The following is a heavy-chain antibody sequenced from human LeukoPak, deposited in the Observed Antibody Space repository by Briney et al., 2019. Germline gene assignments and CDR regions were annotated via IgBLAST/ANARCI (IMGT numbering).Heavy chain of an antibody. CDR1: GGSVSSGSYY. CDR2: IYYSGST. CDR3: ARLGYSGASRGAFDI. V-gene: IGHV4-61*01. Sequence: SETLSLTCTVSGGSVSSGSYYWSWIRQPPGKGLEWIGYIYYSGSTNSNPSLKSRVTISVDTSKNQFSLKLSSVTAADTAVYYCARLGYSGASRGAFDIWGQGTMVTVSS. J-gene: IGHJ3*02. D-gene: IGHD1-26*01.